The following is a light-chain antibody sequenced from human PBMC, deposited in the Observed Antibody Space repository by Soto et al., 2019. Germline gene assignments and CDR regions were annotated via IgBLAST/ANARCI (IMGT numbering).Light chain of an antibody. Sequence: EIVMTQSPATLSVSPGERATLSCRASQSVSDNLAWYQQKPGQAPRLLIYGASTRATGIPARFSGSGSGTEFTLTISSLQSEDFAVYYCQQYNKWPPTFGQGTKVEIK. CDR3: QQYNKWPPT. J-gene: IGKJ1*01. V-gene: IGKV3D-15*01. CDR2: GAS. CDR1: QSVSDN.